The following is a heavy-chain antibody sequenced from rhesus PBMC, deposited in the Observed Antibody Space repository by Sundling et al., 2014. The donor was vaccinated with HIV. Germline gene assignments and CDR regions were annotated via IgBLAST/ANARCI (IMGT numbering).Heavy chain of an antibody. CDR2: IYGNSANT. Sequence: QVQLQESGPGLVKPSETLSLTCTVSGGSISDYYYWNWIRQPPGKGLEWIGNIYGNSANTYYNPSLKSRVAISKGTSKNQFFLKLSSVTAADTAVYYCARTVGNIWTGRWGWDYWGQGVLVTVSS. V-gene: IGHV4S9*01. D-gene: IGHD3-3*01. CDR1: GGSISDYYY. CDR3: ARTVGNIWTGRWGWDY. J-gene: IGHJ4*01.